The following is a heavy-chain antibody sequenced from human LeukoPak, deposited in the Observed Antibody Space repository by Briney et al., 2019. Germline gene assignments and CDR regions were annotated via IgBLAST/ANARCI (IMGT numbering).Heavy chain of an antibody. Sequence: ASVKVSCKASGYTFTSYDINWARQATGQGLEWMGWMNPNSGNTGFAQKFQGRVTMTRNTSISTAYMKLSSLRSDDTAVYYCATRISGVRRDGFDIWGQGTMVTVSS. V-gene: IGHV1-8*01. J-gene: IGHJ3*02. CDR3: ATRISGVRRDGFDI. D-gene: IGHD2-15*01. CDR1: GYTFTSYD. CDR2: MNPNSGNT.